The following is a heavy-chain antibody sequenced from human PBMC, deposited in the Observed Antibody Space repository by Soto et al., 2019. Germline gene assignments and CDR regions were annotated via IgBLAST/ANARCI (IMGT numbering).Heavy chain of an antibody. CDR2: IIPIFGTA. Sequence: SVKVSCKASGGTFSSYAISWVRQAPGQGLEWMGGIIPIFGTANYAQKFQGRVTITADESTSTAYMELSSLRSEDTAVYYCARGLVRYCSSTSCYPALDYYYYGMDVWGQGTKVTVYS. J-gene: IGHJ6*02. V-gene: IGHV1-69*13. CDR3: ARGLVRYCSSTSCYPALDYYYYGMDV. D-gene: IGHD2-2*01. CDR1: GGTFSSYA.